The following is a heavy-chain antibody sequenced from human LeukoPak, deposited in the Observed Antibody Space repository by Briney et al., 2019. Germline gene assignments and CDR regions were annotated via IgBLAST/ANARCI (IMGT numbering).Heavy chain of an antibody. CDR1: GYTFTGYY. CDR2: ISYDGSNK. Sequence: SCKASGYTFTGYYMHWVRQAPGKGLQWVAAISYDGSNKHYADSVKGRFTISRDNSKNTLYMQMNSLRAEDTAVYYCARSGINFGSSGQKLDYWGQGTLVTVSS. D-gene: IGHD3-22*01. J-gene: IGHJ4*02. CDR3: ARSGINFGSSGQKLDY. V-gene: IGHV3-30*04.